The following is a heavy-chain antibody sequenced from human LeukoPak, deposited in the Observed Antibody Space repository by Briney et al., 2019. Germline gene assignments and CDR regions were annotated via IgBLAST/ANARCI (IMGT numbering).Heavy chain of an antibody. J-gene: IGHJ4*02. CDR2: ISYDGSNK. CDR1: GFTFSSYG. Sequence: PGRSLRLSCAASGFTFSSYGMHWVRQAPGKGLEWVAVISYDGSNKYYADSVKGRFTISRDNSKNTLYLQMNSLRAEDTAVYYCAKAPSPCSGGSCYPVHFDYWGQGTLVTVSS. V-gene: IGHV3-30*18. CDR3: AKAPSPCSGGSCYPVHFDY. D-gene: IGHD2-15*01.